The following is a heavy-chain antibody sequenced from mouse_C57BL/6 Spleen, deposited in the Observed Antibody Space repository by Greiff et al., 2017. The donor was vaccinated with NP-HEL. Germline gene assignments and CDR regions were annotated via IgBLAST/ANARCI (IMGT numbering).Heavy chain of an antibody. D-gene: IGHD1-1*01. J-gene: IGHJ4*01. CDR1: GYTFTSYW. CDR2: INPSNGGT. V-gene: IGHV1-53*01. CDR3: ARDEVLRLGAMDY. Sequence: VQLQQPGTELVKPGASVKLSCKASGYTFTSYWMHWVKQRPGQGLEWIGNINPSNGGTNYNEKFKSKATLTVDKSSSTAYMQLSSLTSEDSAVYYCARDEVLRLGAMDYWGQGTSVTVSS.